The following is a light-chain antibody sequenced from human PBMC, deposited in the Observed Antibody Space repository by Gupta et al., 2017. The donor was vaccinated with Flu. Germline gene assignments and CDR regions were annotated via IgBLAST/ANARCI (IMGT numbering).Light chain of an antibody. J-gene: IGKJ4*01. Sequence: EIVMSPSPATLAASAGETVTVSCRASQSVDNNVASYQQKPGRPPSLLICAAAARATCVPARISARGSGTQVTLTISSRQPEDFADYYCQQDSNWPRSTFGGGTMVEIK. CDR3: QQDSNWPRST. CDR1: QSVDNN. V-gene: IGKV3-15*01. CDR2: AAA.